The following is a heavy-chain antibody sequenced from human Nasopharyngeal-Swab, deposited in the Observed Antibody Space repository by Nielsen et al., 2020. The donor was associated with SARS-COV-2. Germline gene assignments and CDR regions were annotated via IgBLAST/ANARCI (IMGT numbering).Heavy chain of an antibody. CDR2: ISSSSYI. Sequence: GESLKISCAASGFTFSSYSMNWVRQASGKGLEWVSSISSSSYIYYADSVKGRFTISRDNAKNSLYLQMNSLRAEDTAVYYCARDHVLPDAFDIWGQGTMVTVSS. V-gene: IGHV3-21*01. D-gene: IGHD3-10*01. CDR3: ARDHVLPDAFDI. J-gene: IGHJ3*02. CDR1: GFTFSSYS.